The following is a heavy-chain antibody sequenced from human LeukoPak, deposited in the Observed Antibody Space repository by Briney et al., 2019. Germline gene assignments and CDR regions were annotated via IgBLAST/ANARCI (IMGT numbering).Heavy chain of an antibody. CDR3: ARALTTPQKITIFGSGYEDWFDP. D-gene: IGHD3-3*01. V-gene: IGHV1-69*01. J-gene: IGHJ5*02. Sequence: GGSLRLSCEASGFTFSSYAISWVRQAPGQGLEWMGGIIPIFGTANYAQKFQGRVTITADESTSTAYMELSSLRSEDTAVYYCARALTTPQKITIFGSGYEDWFDPWGQGTLVTVSS. CDR2: IIPIFGTA. CDR1: GFTFSSYA.